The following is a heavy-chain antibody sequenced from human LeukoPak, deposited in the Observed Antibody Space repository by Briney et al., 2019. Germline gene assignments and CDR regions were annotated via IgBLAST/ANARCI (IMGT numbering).Heavy chain of an antibody. V-gene: IGHV4-59*01. CDR2: IYYSGST. D-gene: IGHD1-26*01. J-gene: IGHJ4*02. CDR3: ARGGWGGYLDY. CDR1: GGSISSYY. Sequence: SETLSLTCTASGGSISSYYWSWIRQPPGKGLEWMGYIYYSGSTTNNPSPKNRVTISVDTSKNQSSLKLSSVTAADTAVYYCARGGWGGYLDYWGQGTLVTVSS.